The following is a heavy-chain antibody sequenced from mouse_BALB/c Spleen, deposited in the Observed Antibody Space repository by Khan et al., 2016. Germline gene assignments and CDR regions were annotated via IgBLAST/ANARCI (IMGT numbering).Heavy chain of an antibody. CDR2: ISYSGST. D-gene: IGHD1-2*01. J-gene: IGHJ2*01. CDR1: GYSITSGYG. CDR3: ARTARIKY. Sequence: EVELVESGPGLVKPSQSLSLTCTVTGYSITSGYGWNWIRQFPGNKLEWMGYISYSGSTNYNPSLKSRISITRDTSKNQFFLQLNSVTTEDTATYYWARTARIKYWGQGTTLTVSS. V-gene: IGHV3-2*02.